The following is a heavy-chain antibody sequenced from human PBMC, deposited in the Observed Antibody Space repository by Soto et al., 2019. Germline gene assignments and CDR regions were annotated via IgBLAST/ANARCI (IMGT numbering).Heavy chain of an antibody. J-gene: IGHJ4*02. Sequence: GASVEVSCKASGYTFSSFGINWVRQAPGQGLEWVGWVSVYNDDTKYAQNFQGRVTLTTDTSTSTTYMEVGSLRSDDTAVYYCARTCRSGGSCYHEYWGEGTLVTVSS. CDR2: VSVYNDDT. CDR3: ARTCRSGGSCYHEY. CDR1: GYTFSSFG. V-gene: IGHV1-18*01. D-gene: IGHD2-15*01.